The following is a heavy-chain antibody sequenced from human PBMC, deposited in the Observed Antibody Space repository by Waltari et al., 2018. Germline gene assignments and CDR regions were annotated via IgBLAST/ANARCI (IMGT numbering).Heavy chain of an antibody. CDR1: GGSISSGDYS. CDR3: ARYNDFWSGYHTFDY. J-gene: IGHJ4*02. Sequence: QVQLQESGPGLVKPSQTLSLTCTFSGGSISSGDYSWSLIRQPPGKGLEWIGYIYYSGSTYYSPSLKSRVTISVDTSKNQFSLKLSSVTAADTAVYYCARYNDFWSGYHTFDYWGQGTLVTVSS. D-gene: IGHD3-3*01. CDR2: IYYSGST. V-gene: IGHV4-30-4*08.